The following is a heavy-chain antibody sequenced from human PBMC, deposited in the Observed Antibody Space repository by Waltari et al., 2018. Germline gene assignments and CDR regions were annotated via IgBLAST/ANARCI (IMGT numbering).Heavy chain of an antibody. J-gene: IGHJ3*02. V-gene: IGHV4-4*07. CDR1: DDSIASFY. D-gene: IGHD1-1*01. CDR3: ARTTGARHDAFDI. Sequence: QVQLQESVRRLVTTSETLSLTCSFSDDSIASFYWSWIRQTAGKGLEWLGHIYTSGSTDYNPSLRGRVSMSIDNSRNQFSLNLISVTTADTAIYYCARTTGARHDAFDIWGQGTLVTVSS. CDR2: IYTSGST.